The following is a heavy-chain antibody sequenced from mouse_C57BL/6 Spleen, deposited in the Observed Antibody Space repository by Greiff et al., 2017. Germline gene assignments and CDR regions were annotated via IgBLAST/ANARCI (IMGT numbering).Heavy chain of an antibody. CDR3: ARSGYYGSSPDWFAY. CDR2: INPGRGGT. D-gene: IGHD1-1*01. J-gene: IGHJ3*01. V-gene: IGHV1-54*01. CDR1: GYAFTNYL. Sequence: VQGVESGAELVRPGTSVKVSCKASGYAFTNYLIEWVKQRPGQGLEWIGVINPGRGGTNYNEKFKGKATLTADKSSSTAYMQLSSLTSEDSAVYFCARSGYYGSSPDWFAYWGQGTLVTVSA.